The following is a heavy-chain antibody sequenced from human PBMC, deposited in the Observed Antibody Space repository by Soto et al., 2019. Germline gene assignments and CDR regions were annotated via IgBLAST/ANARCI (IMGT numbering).Heavy chain of an antibody. D-gene: IGHD3-16*01. V-gene: IGHV3-33*01. CDR1: GSTFSSYG. Sequence: VQLVESGGGVVQPGRSLRLFCVASGSTFSSYGMHWVRQVPGKGPEWVAVIWYDGSNKYYGESVKGRFSISRDNSKNTLYLDINSRRTEDTAVYYCARDGGSHGPSYFDSWGQGSLVIVSS. CDR3: ARDGGSHGPSYFDS. CDR2: IWYDGSNK. J-gene: IGHJ4*02.